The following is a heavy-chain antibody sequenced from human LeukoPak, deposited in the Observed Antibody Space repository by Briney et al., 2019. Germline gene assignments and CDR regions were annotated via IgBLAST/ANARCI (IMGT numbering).Heavy chain of an antibody. CDR3: ARDYTRTWFDP. J-gene: IGHJ5*02. Sequence: SETLSLTCTVSGDSISSGGYYWSWIRQHPGKGLEWIGYIYYSGSTYYNPSLKSRVTISVDTSKNQFSLKLSSVTAADTAVYYCARDYTRTWFDPWGQGTLSPSPQ. CDR2: IYYSGST. D-gene: IGHD2-2*02. CDR1: GDSISSGGYY. V-gene: IGHV4-31*03.